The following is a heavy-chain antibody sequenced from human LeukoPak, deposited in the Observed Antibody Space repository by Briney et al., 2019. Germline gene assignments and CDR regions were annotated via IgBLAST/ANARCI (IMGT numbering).Heavy chain of an antibody. D-gene: IGHD5-24*01. Sequence: GGSLRLSCAASGFTFNNYWMTWVRQAPGKGLEWVANIKQDESEKYYVDSVKGRFTISRDNSKNTLYLQMNSLRAEDTAVYYCAKDQTWLGYYFDYWGQGTLVTVSS. CDR1: GFTFNNYW. J-gene: IGHJ4*02. V-gene: IGHV3-7*01. CDR3: AKDQTWLGYYFDY. CDR2: IKQDESEK.